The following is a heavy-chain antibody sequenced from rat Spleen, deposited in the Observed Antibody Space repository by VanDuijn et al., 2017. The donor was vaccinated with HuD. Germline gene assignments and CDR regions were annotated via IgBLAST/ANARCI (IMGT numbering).Heavy chain of an antibody. CDR3: VRQGYLRDWYFDF. CDR1: GFTFNDYY. J-gene: IGHJ1*01. D-gene: IGHD2-7*01. Sequence: EVQLVESDGGLVQPGRSLKLSCVASGFTFNDYYMAWVRQAPTKGLEWVATISYDGSNTYYRDSLKGRFTISRDNAKSTLYLQMDSLRSEDTATYYCVRQGYLRDWYFDFWGPGTMVTVSS. V-gene: IGHV5-29*01. CDR2: ISYDGSNT.